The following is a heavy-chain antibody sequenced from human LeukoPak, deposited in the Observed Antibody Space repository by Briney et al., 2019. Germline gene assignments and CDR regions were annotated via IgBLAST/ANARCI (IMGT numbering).Heavy chain of an antibody. CDR3: ARGGLRAGTDGFDP. D-gene: IGHD5-24*01. V-gene: IGHV1-8*01. Sequence: ASVKVSCKASGYTFIDYDINWVRQATGQDLEWMGWMNSKSGDTGYAQKFQGRVTMTRNTSIRTAYMELSSLRSEDTAVYYCARGGLRAGTDGFDPWGQGTLVIVSS. J-gene: IGHJ5*02. CDR1: GYTFIDYD. CDR2: MNSKSGDT.